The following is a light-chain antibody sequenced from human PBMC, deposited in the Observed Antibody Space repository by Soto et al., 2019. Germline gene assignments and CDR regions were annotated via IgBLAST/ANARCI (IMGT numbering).Light chain of an antibody. CDR1: SSDVGAYNY. Sequence: QSALTQPPSASGSPGQSVTISCTGTSSDVGAYNYVSWYQQHPGKAPKLMIYEVTKRPSGVPDRFSGSKSGNTASLTVSGLQAEDEADYYCCSYAGSNSPYVFGTGTKVTVL. V-gene: IGLV2-8*01. CDR2: EVT. J-gene: IGLJ1*01. CDR3: CSYAGSNSPYV.